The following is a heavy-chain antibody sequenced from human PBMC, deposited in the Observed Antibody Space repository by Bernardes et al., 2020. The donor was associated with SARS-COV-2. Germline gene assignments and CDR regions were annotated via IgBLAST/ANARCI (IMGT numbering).Heavy chain of an antibody. Sequence: GGSLRLSCAASRFTFSNFAMSWVRQTPGKGLEWVSAISGSGGSTYYADSVKGRFTISRDNSKNTLYLQMNSLRAEDTAVYYCARDRNYFDYWGQGTLVTVSS. CDR3: ARDRNYFDY. J-gene: IGHJ4*02. CDR1: RFTFSNFA. CDR2: ISGSGGST. V-gene: IGHV3-23*01.